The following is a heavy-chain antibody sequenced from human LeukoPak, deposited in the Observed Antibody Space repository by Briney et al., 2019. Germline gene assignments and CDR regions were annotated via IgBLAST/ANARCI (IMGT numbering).Heavy chain of an antibody. CDR2: ISYGGSKE. Sequence: GGSLRLSCAASGFTFSSYGMHWVRQAPGKGLEWVAVISYGGSKEYCADSVKGRFTISRDNSKNTLFLQMNSLSPEDTAVYYCARRGGSGYLDYWGQGTLVTVSS. CDR3: ARRGGSGYLDY. J-gene: IGHJ4*02. CDR1: GFTFSSYG. V-gene: IGHV3-30*03. D-gene: IGHD2-15*01.